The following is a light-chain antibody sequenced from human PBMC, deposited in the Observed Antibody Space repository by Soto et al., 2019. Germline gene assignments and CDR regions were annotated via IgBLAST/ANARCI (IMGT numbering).Light chain of an antibody. Sequence: PEGRARRSSWASQSVSSSDLAWYQQKPGQAPRLLIYGASSRATGIPDRFSGSGSGPHSTLAFSRLKPADLPVHSCQPYGRSRTLAEGTKVDIK. V-gene: IGKV3-20*01. CDR2: GAS. CDR3: QPYGRSRT. J-gene: IGKJ1*01. CDR1: QSVSSSD.